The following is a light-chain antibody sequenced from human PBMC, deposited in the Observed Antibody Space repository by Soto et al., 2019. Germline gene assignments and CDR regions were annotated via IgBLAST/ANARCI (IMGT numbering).Light chain of an antibody. CDR3: QQYNNWPPMYT. V-gene: IGKV3-15*01. J-gene: IGKJ2*01. Sequence: EIVMTQSPATLSVSPGERATLSCRASQSVSSNLAWYQQKPGQAPRLLIYGASTRATGIPARLSGSGSGTGFTLTISSLQSEDFAVYYCQQYNNWPPMYTFGQGTKVDIK. CDR1: QSVSSN. CDR2: GAS.